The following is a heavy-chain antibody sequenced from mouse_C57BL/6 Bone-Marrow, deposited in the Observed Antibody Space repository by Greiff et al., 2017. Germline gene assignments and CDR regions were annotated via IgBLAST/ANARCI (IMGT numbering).Heavy chain of an antibody. CDR3: ARNRNPFLYYAMDY. V-gene: IGHV2-2*01. CDR2: IWSGGST. Sequence: QVQLQQSGPGLVQPSQSLSITCTVSGFSLTSYGVHWVRQSPGKGLEWLGVIWSGGSTDYNAAFISRLSISKDNSKSQVFFKMYSLQADDTAIYYCARNRNPFLYYAMDYWGQGTSVTVSS. CDR1: GFSLTSYG. J-gene: IGHJ4*01.